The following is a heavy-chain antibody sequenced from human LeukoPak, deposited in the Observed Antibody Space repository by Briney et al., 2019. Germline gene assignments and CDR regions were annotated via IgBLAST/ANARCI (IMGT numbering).Heavy chain of an antibody. J-gene: IGHJ4*02. Sequence: GGPLSLSCAACGFTLDEYVILWVRQAPGKGLEWVAGICWNSGSIGYADSVKGRFTISRDNAKNSLYLQMNSLRAEDTALYYCAKVDSRYCAPGGFDYWGQGTLVTVSS. D-gene: IGHD2-15*01. CDR3: AKVDSRYCAPGGFDY. V-gene: IGHV3-9*01. CDR1: GFTLDEYV. CDR2: ICWNSGSI.